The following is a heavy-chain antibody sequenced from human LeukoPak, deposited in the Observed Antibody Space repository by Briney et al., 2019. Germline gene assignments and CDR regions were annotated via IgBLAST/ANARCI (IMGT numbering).Heavy chain of an antibody. CDR1: GYTFTSYD. V-gene: IGHV1-8*01. Sequence: ASVKVSCKASGYTFTSYDINWVRQATGQGLEWMGWMNPNSGNTGYAQKFQGRVTMTRNTSISTAYMGLSSLRSEDTAVYYCARGLTMIKRARRYGMDVWGQGTTVTVSS. CDR3: ARGLTMIKRARRYGMDV. CDR2: MNPNSGNT. D-gene: IGHD3-22*01. J-gene: IGHJ6*02.